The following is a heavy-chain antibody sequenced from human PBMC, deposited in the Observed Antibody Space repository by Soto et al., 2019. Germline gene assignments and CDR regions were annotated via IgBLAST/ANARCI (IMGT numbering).Heavy chain of an antibody. J-gene: IGHJ4*02. CDR1: GFTFSSYA. CDR3: AKDLPSSGWNPTDY. Sequence: EVQLLESGGGLGQPGGSLRLSCAASGFTFSSYAMSWVRQAPGKGLEWVSAISGSGGSTYYADSVKGRFTISRDNSKNPLYLHMNILRAEDTVVYYCAKDLPSSGWNPTDYWGQGNLVTVST. CDR2: ISGSGGST. V-gene: IGHV3-23*01. D-gene: IGHD6-19*01.